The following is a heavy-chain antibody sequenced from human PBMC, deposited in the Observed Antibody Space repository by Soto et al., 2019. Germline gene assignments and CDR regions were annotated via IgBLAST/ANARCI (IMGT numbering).Heavy chain of an antibody. J-gene: IGHJ5*02. CDR2: ISRSSTYI. CDR1: GFPFSTSN. CDR3: ARGVLPISSTSWFDP. V-gene: IGHV3-21*01. D-gene: IGHD3-16*01. Sequence: GGSLRLSCVVSGFPFSTSNMNWVRQAPGKGLEWVSFISRSSTYIYYADSVKGRFTISRDDAENSLFLQMNSLRAEDTAVYYCARGVLPISSTSWFDPWGQGTLGTVSS.